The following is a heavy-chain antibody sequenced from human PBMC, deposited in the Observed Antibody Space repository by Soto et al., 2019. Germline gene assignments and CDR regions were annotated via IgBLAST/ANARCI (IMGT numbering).Heavy chain of an antibody. J-gene: IGHJ4*02. D-gene: IGHD6-19*01. Sequence: ASVKVSCKASGYTFTSYAMHWVRQAPGQRLEWMGWINAGNGNSKYSQKFQGRVTITRDTSASAAYMELGSLSSEDTAVYYCARAVAVPADFDYWGQGTLVTVSS. CDR1: GYTFTSYA. CDR3: ARAVAVPADFDY. CDR2: INAGNGNS. V-gene: IGHV1-3*01.